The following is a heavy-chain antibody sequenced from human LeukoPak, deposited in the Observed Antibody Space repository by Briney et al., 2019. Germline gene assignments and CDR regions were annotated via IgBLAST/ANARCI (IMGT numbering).Heavy chain of an antibody. D-gene: IGHD1-26*01. Sequence: GESLKISCKGSGYRFTSYWIGWVRQVPGKGLEWMGIIDPNDSDARYSPSFQGQVTISVDKSISTAYLQWSSLKASDTAMYFCARRGNTVGNAMDVWGQGTTVTVSS. V-gene: IGHV5-51*01. CDR3: ARRGNTVGNAMDV. CDR1: GYRFTSYW. CDR2: IDPNDSDA. J-gene: IGHJ6*02.